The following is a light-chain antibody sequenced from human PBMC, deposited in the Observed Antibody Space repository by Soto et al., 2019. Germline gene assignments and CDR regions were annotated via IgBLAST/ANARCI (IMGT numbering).Light chain of an antibody. J-gene: IGKJ5*01. CDR3: QQYGSSLIT. CDR2: GAS. CDR1: QSISSSY. Sequence: EIVLMQSPGTPSLSPGERATLSCRASQSISSSYLAWYQQKPGQAPRLLIYGASSRATGIPDRFSGSGSGTDFNLNISRLEREDFAVYYCQQYGSSLITFGQGTRLEIK. V-gene: IGKV3-20*01.